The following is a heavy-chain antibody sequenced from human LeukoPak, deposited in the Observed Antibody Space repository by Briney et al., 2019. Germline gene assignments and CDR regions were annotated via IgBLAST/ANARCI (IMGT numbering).Heavy chain of an antibody. CDR2: IYPGDSDT. CDR3: ARLSDDYVDY. CDR1: GSSFTSYW. Sequence: GASLQISCKGSGSSFTSYWIGWVRQLPGKGLEWMGIIYPGDSDTRYSPSFQGQVTISADKSISTAYLQWSSLKASDTAMYYCARLSDDYVDYWGQGTLVTVSS. J-gene: IGHJ4*02. V-gene: IGHV5-51*01.